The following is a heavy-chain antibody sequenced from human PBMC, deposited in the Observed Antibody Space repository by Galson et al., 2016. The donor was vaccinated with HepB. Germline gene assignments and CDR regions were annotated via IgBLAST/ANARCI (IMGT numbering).Heavy chain of an antibody. CDR3: ATPGPTATWGYYYFGY. J-gene: IGHJ4*02. D-gene: IGHD1-1*01. V-gene: IGHV4-39*01. CDR1: GGSVSSENYY. Sequence: SETLSLTCSVSGGSVSSENYYWGWIRQPPGKGLEFIESIYYSGRTYYNPSLKSRVTMSVDTSKTQISLKLTSVTAADTAVYYCATPGPTATWGYYYFGYWGQGTLVTVSS. CDR2: IYYSGRT.